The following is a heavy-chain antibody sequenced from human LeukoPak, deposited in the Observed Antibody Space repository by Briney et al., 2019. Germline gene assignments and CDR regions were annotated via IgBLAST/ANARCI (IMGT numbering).Heavy chain of an antibody. J-gene: IGHJ4*02. CDR3: ARSSKGYYDSSGYYFPY. V-gene: IGHV3-11*01. Sequence: GGSLRLSCEASGSGFTFGNFAMSWVRQAPGKGLEWVSYISSSGSTIYYADSVKGRFTISRDNAKNSLYLQMNSLRAEDTAVCYCARSSKGYYDSSGYYFPYWGQGTLVTVSS. D-gene: IGHD3-22*01. CDR2: ISSSGSTI. CDR1: GSGFTFGNFA.